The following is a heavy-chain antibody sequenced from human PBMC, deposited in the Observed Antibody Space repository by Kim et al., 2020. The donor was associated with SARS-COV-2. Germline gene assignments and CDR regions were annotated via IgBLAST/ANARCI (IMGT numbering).Heavy chain of an antibody. V-gene: IGHV1-2*06. CDR3: ASVDTAMVRPSYYGMDV. Sequence: ASVKVSCKASGYTFTGYYMHWVRQAPGQGLEWMGRINPNSGGTNYAQKFQGRVTMTRDTSISTAYMELSRLRSDDTAVYYCASVDTAMVRPSYYGMDVWGQGTTVTVSS. CDR1: GYTFTGYY. CDR2: INPNSGGT. J-gene: IGHJ6*02. D-gene: IGHD5-18*01.